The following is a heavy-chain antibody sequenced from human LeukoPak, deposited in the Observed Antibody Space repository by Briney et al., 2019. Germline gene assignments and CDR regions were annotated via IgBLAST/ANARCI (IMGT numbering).Heavy chain of an antibody. J-gene: IGHJ4*02. Sequence: PGGSLRLSRVASGFTFSNFAMHWVRQAPGKGLEWVTSIRYDGSNEDYADFVKGRFTISRDNSKNTVYLQMNSLTTEDMAVYYCAKGFCSGGGCYTPGGHWGQGTLVTVSS. V-gene: IGHV3-30*02. CDR2: IRYDGSNE. CDR3: AKGFCSGGGCYTPGGH. D-gene: IGHD2-15*01. CDR1: GFTFSNFA.